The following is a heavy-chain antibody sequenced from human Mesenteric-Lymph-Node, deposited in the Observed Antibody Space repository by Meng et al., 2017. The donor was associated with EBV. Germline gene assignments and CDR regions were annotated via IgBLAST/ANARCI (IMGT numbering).Heavy chain of an antibody. CDR1: GASISGPNW. CDR2: VYHSGST. J-gene: IGHJ4*02. D-gene: IGHD3-22*01. V-gene: IGHV4-4*02. CDR3: AEVLNGYYYFDY. Sequence: QVKLKESGPGLVKPSGPVSLTCAVSGASISGPNWWSWVRQPPGKGLEWIGEVYHSGSTNYNPSLKSRVSMSVDTSKNHFSLKLTSVTAADTAMYYCAEVLNGYYYFDYWGQGTLVTVSS.